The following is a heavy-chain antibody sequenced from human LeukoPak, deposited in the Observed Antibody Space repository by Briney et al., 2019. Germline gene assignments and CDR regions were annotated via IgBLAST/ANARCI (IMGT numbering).Heavy chain of an antibody. D-gene: IGHD6-6*01. J-gene: IGHJ4*02. CDR2: LDWDDAK. CDR1: GFSLNTSGMC. Sequence: SGPALVKPTQTLTLTCTFSGFSLNTSGMCVVWIRRPPGKALEWLARLDWDDAKYYSTSLKTRLTISKDTSKNQVVLTMTNMDPVDTATYYCARLYSSSSGLFDSWGQGTLVTVSS. V-gene: IGHV2-70*11. CDR3: ARLYSSSSGLFDS.